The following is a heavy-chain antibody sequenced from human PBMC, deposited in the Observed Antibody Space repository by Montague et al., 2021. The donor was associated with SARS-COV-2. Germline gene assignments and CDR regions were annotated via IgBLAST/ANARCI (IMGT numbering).Heavy chain of an antibody. V-gene: IGHV4-39*01. CDR2: IYYSGST. CDR3: ARQPTRGITIFGVVTDYGMDV. J-gene: IGHJ6*02. D-gene: IGHD3-3*01. Sequence: SETLSLTCTVSGGSISSSSYYWGWIRQPPGKGLEWIGSIYYSGSTYYNPSLKSRVTISVDTSKNQFSLKLRSVTAADTAVYYCARQPTRGITIFGVVTDYGMDVWGQGTTVTVSS. CDR1: GGSISSSSYY.